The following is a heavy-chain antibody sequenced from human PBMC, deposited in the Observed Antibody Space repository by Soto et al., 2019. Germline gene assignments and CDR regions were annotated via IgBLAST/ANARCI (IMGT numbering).Heavy chain of an antibody. CDR1: GGSFSGHY. Sequence: SSETLSLTCAVYGGSFSGHYWNWIRQPPGKGLEWIGEINDSGSTNYNPSLKSRVTISLDTSKNQFSLRLTSVTAADTAVYYCARGHRVTVFGIIRPYYGMDVWGQGTTVTVSS. D-gene: IGHD3-3*01. CDR3: ARGHRVTVFGIIRPYYGMDV. CDR2: INDSGST. J-gene: IGHJ6*02. V-gene: IGHV4-34*01.